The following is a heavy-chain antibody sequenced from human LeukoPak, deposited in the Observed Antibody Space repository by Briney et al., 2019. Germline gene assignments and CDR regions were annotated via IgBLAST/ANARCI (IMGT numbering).Heavy chain of an antibody. Sequence: GGSLRLSCVASGFTVSGNSMSWVRQAPGKRPQWVSIIYSAGSTFYADSVKGRFTISRDNSRNTVYLQMNGLRAEDTAIYYCARGRSAEGNWEPLDYWGQGTLVTVSS. CDR3: ARGRSAEGNWEPLDY. CDR2: IYSAGST. CDR1: GFTVSGNS. V-gene: IGHV3-53*01. D-gene: IGHD7-27*01. J-gene: IGHJ4*02.